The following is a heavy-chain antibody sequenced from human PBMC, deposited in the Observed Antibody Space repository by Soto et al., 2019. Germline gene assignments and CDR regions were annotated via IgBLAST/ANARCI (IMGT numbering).Heavy chain of an antibody. J-gene: IGHJ6*02. CDR3: TRDSVMDV. Sequence: EVQLVESGGGLVKPGGSLRLSCAASGFTFSGDSMNWVRQAPGKGLEWVSSISTTSTYIYYADSVKGRFTISRDNANNSLHLQMNSLRAEDTAVYYCTRDSVMDVWGQGTTVTVSS. V-gene: IGHV3-21*02. CDR1: GFTFSGDS. CDR2: ISTTSTYI.